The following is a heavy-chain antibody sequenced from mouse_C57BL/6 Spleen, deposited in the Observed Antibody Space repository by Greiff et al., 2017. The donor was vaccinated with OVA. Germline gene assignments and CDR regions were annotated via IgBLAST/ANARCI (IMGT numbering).Heavy chain of an antibody. V-gene: IGHV1-64*01. J-gene: IGHJ3*01. CDR1: GYTFTSYW. Sequence: QVQLQQPGAELVKPGASVKLSCKASGYTFTSYWMHWVKQRPGQGLEWIGMIHPNSGSTKYNEKFKRKATLTVDNASSTSYMQLSSLTSEDSAVYYCAPAELYYSIYVGAWFADWGQGTLVTVSA. D-gene: IGHD2-5*01. CDR3: APAELYYSIYVGAWFAD. CDR2: IHPNSGST.